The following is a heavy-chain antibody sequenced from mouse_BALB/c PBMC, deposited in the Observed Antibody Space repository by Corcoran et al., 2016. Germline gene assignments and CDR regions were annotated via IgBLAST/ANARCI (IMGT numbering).Heavy chain of an antibody. V-gene: IGHV14-3*02. CDR2: IDPANGNT. CDR1: GFNIKDTY. Sequence: EVQLQQSGAELVKPGASVKLSCTASGFNIKDTYMHWVKQRPEQGLEWIGRIDPANGNTKYDPKFQGKATITADTSTNTAYLQLSSLTSEETAGYYCSRGFRVGDYCGQGTTLTFSA. CDR3: SRGFRVGDY. J-gene: IGHJ2*01.